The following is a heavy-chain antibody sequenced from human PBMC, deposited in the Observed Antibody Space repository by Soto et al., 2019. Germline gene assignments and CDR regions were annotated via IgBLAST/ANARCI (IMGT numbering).Heavy chain of an antibody. CDR2: IYHSGST. Sequence: QVQLQESGPGLVEPSGTLSLTCAVSGGSVSSTNWWSWVRQPPGKGLEWIGEIYHSGSTYYNPSLKSGVTISVDKTKNQCSLRLSSVTAAATAVYFCARDRAVSARGSFDYWGQGTLVTVSS. V-gene: IGHV4-4*02. D-gene: IGHD6-19*01. CDR1: GGSVSSTNW. CDR3: ARDRAVSARGSFDY. J-gene: IGHJ4*02.